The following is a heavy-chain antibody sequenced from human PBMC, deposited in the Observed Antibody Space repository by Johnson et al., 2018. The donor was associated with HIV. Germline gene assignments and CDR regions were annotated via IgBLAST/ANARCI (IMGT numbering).Heavy chain of an antibody. J-gene: IGHJ3*01. CDR3: AKSQDRSAYDYDFDL. D-gene: IGHD5-12*01. Sequence: VQLVESGGDLVQPGGSLGLSCAASGFTFSSYAMSWVRQAPGRGLEWVSSISGTGGSTYYADSVKGRFTISRDNSKNTLFLQMNRLRADDTAVYYCAKSQDRSAYDYDFDLWGQGTMVTVSS. CDR2: ISGTGGST. CDR1: GFTFSSYA. V-gene: IGHV3-23*04.